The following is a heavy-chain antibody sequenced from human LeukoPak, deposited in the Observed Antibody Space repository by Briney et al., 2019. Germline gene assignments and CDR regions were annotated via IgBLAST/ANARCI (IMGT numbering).Heavy chain of an antibody. D-gene: IGHD3-10*01. CDR2: IYYSGST. CDR3: ARGGVVRGVIRSRDYFDY. V-gene: IGHV4-59*01. J-gene: IGHJ4*02. CDR1: GGSISSYY. Sequence: SETLSLTCTVSGGSISSYYWSWIRQPPGKGLEWIGYIYYSGSTNYNPSLKSRVAISVDTSKNQFSLKLSSVTAADTAVYYCARGGVVRGVIRSRDYFDYWGQGTLVTVSS.